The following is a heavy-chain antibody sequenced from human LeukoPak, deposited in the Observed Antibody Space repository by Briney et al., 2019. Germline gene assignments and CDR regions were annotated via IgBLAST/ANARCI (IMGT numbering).Heavy chain of an antibody. V-gene: IGHV5-10-1*01. CDR1: GYSFTSYR. J-gene: IGHJ6*02. Sequence: GESLKISCKGSGYSFTSYRISWVRQMPGKGLEWMGRIDPSDSYTNYSPTFQGHVTISADKSISTAYLQWSSLKASDTAMYYWARLDNVSSSRAVRMDVWGQGTTVTVSS. D-gene: IGHD2-2*01. CDR2: IDPSDSYT. CDR3: ARLDNVSSSRAVRMDV.